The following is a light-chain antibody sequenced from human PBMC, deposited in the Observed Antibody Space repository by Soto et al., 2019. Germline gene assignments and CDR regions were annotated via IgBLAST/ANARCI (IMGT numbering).Light chain of an antibody. CDR1: QSVSSF. Sequence: EIVLTQSPATLSLSPGERATLSCRASQSVSSFLAWYQQKPGQAPRLLIYDASNRATGIPARFSGSGSGTDFTLTISSLEPEDFAVYYCQQRSNWLLTFGGGTKVEF. V-gene: IGKV3-11*01. CDR2: DAS. CDR3: QQRSNWLLT. J-gene: IGKJ4*01.